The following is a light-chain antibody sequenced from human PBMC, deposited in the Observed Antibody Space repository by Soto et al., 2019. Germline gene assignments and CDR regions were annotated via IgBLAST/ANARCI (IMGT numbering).Light chain of an antibody. V-gene: IGKV3-11*01. CDR3: QQRHMWPIT. CDR1: QSFRGL. Sequence: EDGLTHSPVTLSLSPGERASLSCRASQSFRGLLSWYQQKPGQAPRLLIYDAYNRATGIPPRFSGSGSGTDFTLTISSLEPEDSAVYYCQQRHMWPITFGQGTRLEIK. CDR2: DAY. J-gene: IGKJ5*01.